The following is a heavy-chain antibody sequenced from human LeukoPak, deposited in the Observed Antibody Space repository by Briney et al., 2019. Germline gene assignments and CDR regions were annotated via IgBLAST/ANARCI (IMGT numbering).Heavy chain of an antibody. J-gene: IGHJ4*02. CDR1: GYTFTSYY. CDR2: INPSGCST. CDR3: ARGSSDGYFDY. V-gene: IGHV1-46*01. D-gene: IGHD6-6*01. Sequence: GASVKVSCKASGYTFTSYYMHWVRQAPGRGLEWMGIINPSGCSTSYAQKFQGRVTMTRDTSTSTVYMELRSLSSEVTAVYDCARGSSDGYFDYWGQGTLVTVSS.